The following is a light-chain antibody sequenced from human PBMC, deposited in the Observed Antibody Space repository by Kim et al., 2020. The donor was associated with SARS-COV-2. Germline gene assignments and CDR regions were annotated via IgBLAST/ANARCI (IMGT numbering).Light chain of an antibody. J-gene: IGLJ3*02. CDR3: QSYDTTYWV. CDR1: SSNLGSGYG. V-gene: IGLV1-40*01. CDR2: RNN. Sequence: QSVLTQPPSVSGAPGQRVTISCTGSSSNLGSGYGVHWYQQLPGTAPKLLIYRNNNRPSGVPDRFSASRSGTSASLAITGLQAEDEADYYCQSYDTTYWVFGGGTQLTVL.